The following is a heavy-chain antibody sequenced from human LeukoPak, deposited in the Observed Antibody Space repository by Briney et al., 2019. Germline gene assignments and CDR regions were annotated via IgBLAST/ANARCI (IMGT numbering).Heavy chain of an antibody. CDR1: GFTFSNYY. J-gene: IGHJ4*02. V-gene: IGHV3-74*01. CDR3: AILAGPPSEDFDY. D-gene: IGHD3-3*02. Sequence: PGGSLRLSCAASGFTFSNYYMHWVRQVPGRGLVWVSRINTDGSRTIYAGSVKGRFTISRDNANNTLYLQMHTLRAEDTAVYYCAILAGPPSEDFDYWGQGTLVTVSS. CDR2: INTDGSRT.